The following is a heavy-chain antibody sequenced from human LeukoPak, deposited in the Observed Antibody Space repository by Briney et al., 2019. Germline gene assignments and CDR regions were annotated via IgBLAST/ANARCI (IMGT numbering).Heavy chain of an antibody. V-gene: IGHV3-7*03. D-gene: IGHD3-22*01. Sequence: GESLRLSCTASRFNFSRYWMNWVRQAPGKGLEWVANIKQDGNEKYYVASVEGRFTISRDNGKNLLYLEMNSLRAEDTAVYYCAKDQVYSDSSGNHYYFYYGMDVWGQGTTVTVSS. CDR1: RFNFSRYW. CDR2: IKQDGNEK. CDR3: AKDQVYSDSSGNHYYFYYGMDV. J-gene: IGHJ6*02.